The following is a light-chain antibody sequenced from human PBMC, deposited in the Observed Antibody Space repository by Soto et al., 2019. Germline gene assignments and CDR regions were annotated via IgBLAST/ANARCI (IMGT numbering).Light chain of an antibody. V-gene: IGKV1-5*03. CDR2: KAS. CDR1: QIISSW. CDR3: RQYNSYWT. Sequence: DIQMTQSPSTLSASVGDRVTITCRASQIISSWLAWYQQKPGKAPKLLISKASTLESGVPSRFSGSESGTEFTLTISSLQPDDFATYYCRQYNSYWTFGQGTKVDIK. J-gene: IGKJ1*01.